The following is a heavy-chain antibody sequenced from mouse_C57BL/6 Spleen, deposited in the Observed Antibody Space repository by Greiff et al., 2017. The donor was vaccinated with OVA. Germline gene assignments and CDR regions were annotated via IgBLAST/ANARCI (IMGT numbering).Heavy chain of an antibody. J-gene: IGHJ1*03. D-gene: IGHD2-3*01. Sequence: EVKLVESGGGLVKPGGSLKLSCAASGFTFSDYGMHWVRQAPEKGLEWVAYISSGSSTIYYADTVKGRFTLSRDNAKNTLFLQMTSLRSEDTAMYYCARSCDGTSNWYFDVWGTGTTVTVSS. CDR3: ARSCDGTSNWYFDV. V-gene: IGHV5-17*01. CDR1: GFTFSDYG. CDR2: ISSGSSTI.